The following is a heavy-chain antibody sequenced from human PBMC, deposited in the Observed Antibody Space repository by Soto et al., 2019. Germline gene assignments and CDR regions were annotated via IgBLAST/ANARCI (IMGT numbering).Heavy chain of an antibody. D-gene: IGHD3-3*01. V-gene: IGHV1-18*01. J-gene: IGHJ4*02. CDR2: SSAYNGNT. Sequence: AAVKVSCKASGYTFTSYGISGVRQAPGQGLEWMGWSSAYNGNTNYAQKLQGRVTMTTDTSTSTAYMELRSLRSDATAVYYCARAGYDFWSGYPKLDYWGQGTLVTVSS. CDR3: ARAGYDFWSGYPKLDY. CDR1: GYTFTSYG.